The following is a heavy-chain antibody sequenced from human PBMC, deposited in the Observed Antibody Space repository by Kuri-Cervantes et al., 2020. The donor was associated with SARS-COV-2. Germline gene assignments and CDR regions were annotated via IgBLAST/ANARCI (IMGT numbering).Heavy chain of an antibody. CDR2: ISGSGGRT. CDR3: ARDQSITMIVVVNRDAFDI. D-gene: IGHD3-22*01. V-gene: IGHV3-23*01. Sequence: GGSLRLSCAASGFTFSSYAMSWVRQAPGKGLEWVSDISGSGGRTYYADSVKGRFTISRDNSKNTLYLQMNSLRAEDTAIYYCARDQSITMIVVVNRDAFDIWGQGTMVTVSS. J-gene: IGHJ3*02. CDR1: GFTFSSYA.